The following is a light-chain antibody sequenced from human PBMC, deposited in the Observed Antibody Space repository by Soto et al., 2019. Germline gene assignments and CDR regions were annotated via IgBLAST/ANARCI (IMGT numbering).Light chain of an antibody. Sequence: EVVLTQSPGPLSLSPGERATLSRRASQSISRSYIAWYQQKPGQAPRLLIYAASSRATGIPDRFSGGGSGTDFTLTISTLDPDDFAVYYCQQYGSSPITFGQGTRLEIK. CDR3: QQYGSSPIT. CDR2: AAS. V-gene: IGKV3-20*01. CDR1: QSISRSY. J-gene: IGKJ5*01.